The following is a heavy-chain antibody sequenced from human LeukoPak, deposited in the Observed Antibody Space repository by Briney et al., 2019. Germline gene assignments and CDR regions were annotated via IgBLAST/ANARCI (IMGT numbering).Heavy chain of an antibody. CDR1: GGTFSSYA. Sequence: ASVKVSCKASGGTFSSYAISWVRQAPGQGLEWMGGIIPIFGTANYAQKFQGRVTITTDESTSTAYMELSSLRSEDTAVYYCARDREQQLVSKEGVFWFDPWGQGTLVTVSS. CDR2: IIPIFGTA. V-gene: IGHV1-69*05. J-gene: IGHJ5*02. CDR3: ARDREQQLVSKEGVFWFDP. D-gene: IGHD6-13*01.